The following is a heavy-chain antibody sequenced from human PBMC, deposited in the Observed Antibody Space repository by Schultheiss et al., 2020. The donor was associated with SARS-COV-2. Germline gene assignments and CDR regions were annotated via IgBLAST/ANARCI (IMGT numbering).Heavy chain of an antibody. CDR1: GGSISSYY. CDR3: ARGRDLYCSGGSCYLYYYYYYMDV. CDR2: IYYSGST. V-gene: IGHV4-59*12. D-gene: IGHD2-15*01. J-gene: IGHJ6*03. Sequence: SQTLSLTCTVSGGSISSYYWSWIRQPPGKGLEWIGYIYYSGSTNYNPSLKSRVTISVDTSKNQFSLKLSSVTAADTAVYYCARGRDLYCSGGSCYLYYYYYYMDVWGKGTTVTSP.